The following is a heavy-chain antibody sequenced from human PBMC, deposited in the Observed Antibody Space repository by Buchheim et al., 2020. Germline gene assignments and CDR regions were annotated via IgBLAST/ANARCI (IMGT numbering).Heavy chain of an antibody. D-gene: IGHD3-9*01. CDR2: INPSGGST. CDR1: GYTFTSYY. V-gene: IGHV1-46*01. Sequence: QVQLVQSGAEVKKPGASVKVSCKASGYTFTSYYMHWVRQAPGQGLEWMGIINPSGGSTSYAQKFQGRVTMTRDTSTSTVYMELSSLRSEDTAVYYCARDLVPIVRYFDWFNDAFDIWGQGT. CDR3: ARDLVPIVRYFDWFNDAFDI. J-gene: IGHJ3*02.